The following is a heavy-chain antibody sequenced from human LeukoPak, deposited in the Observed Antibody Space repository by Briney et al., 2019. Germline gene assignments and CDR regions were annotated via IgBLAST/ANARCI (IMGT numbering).Heavy chain of an antibody. J-gene: IGHJ5*02. D-gene: IGHD5-24*01. Sequence: PGRSLRLSCTASGFTFGDYAMSWVRQAPGKGLEWVGFIRSKAYGGTTEYAASVKGRFTISRDDSKSIAYLQMNSLKTEDTAVYYCPRDGTRDGYNYKVNRFDPWGQGTLVTVSS. V-gene: IGHV3-49*04. CDR1: GFTFGDYA. CDR2: IRSKAYGGTT. CDR3: PRDGTRDGYNYKVNRFDP.